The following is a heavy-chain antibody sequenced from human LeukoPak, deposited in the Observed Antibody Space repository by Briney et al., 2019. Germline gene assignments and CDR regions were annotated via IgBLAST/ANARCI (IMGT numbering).Heavy chain of an antibody. CDR2: IYTSGST. D-gene: IGHD6-13*01. V-gene: IGHV4-61*02. CDR3: ARDRRAAAGPGTWFDP. CDR1: GGAISSGSYY. J-gene: IGHJ5*02. Sequence: SETLSLTCTVSGGAISSGSYYWSWIRQPAGKGLEWIGRIYTSGSTTYNPSLKSRVTISVDTSTNQFSLKLRSVTAADTAVYYCARDRRAAAGPGTWFDPWGQGTLVTVSS.